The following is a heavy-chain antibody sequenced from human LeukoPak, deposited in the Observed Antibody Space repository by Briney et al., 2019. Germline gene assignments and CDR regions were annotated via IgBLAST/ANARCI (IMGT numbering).Heavy chain of an antibody. CDR1: GGTFSSYA. CDR3: ARQMTRGYSGYDADVYFDY. Sequence: SVKVSCKASGGTFSSYAISWVRQAPGQGLEWMGRVIPIFGTANYAQKFQGRVTITTDESTSTAYMELSSLRSEDTAVYYCARQMTRGYSGYDADVYFDYWGQGTLVTVSS. J-gene: IGHJ4*02. V-gene: IGHV1-69*05. CDR2: VIPIFGTA. D-gene: IGHD5-12*01.